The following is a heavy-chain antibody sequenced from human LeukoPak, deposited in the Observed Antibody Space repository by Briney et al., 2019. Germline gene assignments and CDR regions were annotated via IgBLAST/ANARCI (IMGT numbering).Heavy chain of an antibody. D-gene: IGHD3-10*01. CDR1: GRTFSSYA. J-gene: IGHJ4*02. Sequence: SVKVSCKASGRTFSSYAISWVRQAPGQGLEWMGRIIPIFGTANYAQKFQGRVTITTDESTSTAYMELSSLRSEDTAVYYCARGPLLTYFDYWGQGALVTVSS. CDR3: ARGPLLTYFDY. CDR2: IIPIFGTA. V-gene: IGHV1-69*05.